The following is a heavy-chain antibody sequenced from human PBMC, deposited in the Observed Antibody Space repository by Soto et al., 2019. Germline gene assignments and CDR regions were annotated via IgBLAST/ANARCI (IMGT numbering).Heavy chain of an antibody. CDR1: GYSFTSYW. Sequence: PGESLKISCKGSGYSFTSYWIGWVRQMPGKGLEWMGIIYPGDSDTRYSPSFQGQVTISADKSISTAYLQWSSLKASDTAMYYCATHHLYHGSGSYYKKPDYYYYGMDVWGQGTTVTVSS. CDR3: ATHHLYHGSGSYYKKPDYYYYGMDV. V-gene: IGHV5-51*01. D-gene: IGHD3-10*01. J-gene: IGHJ6*02. CDR2: IYPGDSDT.